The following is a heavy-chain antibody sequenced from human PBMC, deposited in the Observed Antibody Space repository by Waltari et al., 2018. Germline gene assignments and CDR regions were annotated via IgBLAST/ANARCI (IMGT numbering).Heavy chain of an antibody. Sequence: QLHLQESGPGLVRPSETLSLTCSVYGESLNSDYDYWGWLRHPPGEGLAWIGTVHFSGTTYYNPSLRSRVTISVDTSKNQFSLELTSVTAADTAVYYCARLDYTALRRGCDPWGQGTLVTVSS. CDR3: ARLDYTALRRGCDP. CDR1: GESLNSDYDY. CDR2: VHFSGTT. V-gene: IGHV4-39*01. J-gene: IGHJ5*02. D-gene: IGHD4-4*01.